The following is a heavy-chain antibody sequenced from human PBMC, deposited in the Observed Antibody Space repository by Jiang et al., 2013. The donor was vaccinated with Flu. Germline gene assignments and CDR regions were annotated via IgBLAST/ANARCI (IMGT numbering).Heavy chain of an antibody. V-gene: IGHV3-30*04. CDR3: ARGGGRCGGDCFHGSFDY. Sequence: VQLLESGGGVVQPGRSLRLSCAASGFTFSSYAMHWVRQAPGKGLEWVAVISYDGSNKYYADSVKGRFTISRDNSKNTLYLQMNSLRAEDTAVYYCARGGGRCGGDCFHGSFDYWGQGTLVTVSS. CDR2: ISYDGSNK. J-gene: IGHJ4*02. D-gene: IGHD2-21*01. CDR1: GFTFSSYA.